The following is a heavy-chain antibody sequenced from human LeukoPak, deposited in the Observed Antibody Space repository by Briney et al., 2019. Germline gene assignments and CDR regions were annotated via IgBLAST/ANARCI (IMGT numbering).Heavy chain of an antibody. Sequence: VASVKVSCKASGYTFTSYDINWVRQATGQGLEWMGWMNPNSGNTGYAQKFQGRVTITRNTSISTAYMELSSLRSEDTAVYYCARRKLTGDLFDPWGQGTLVTVSS. CDR2: MNPNSGNT. CDR3: ARRKLTGDLFDP. J-gene: IGHJ5*02. D-gene: IGHD7-27*01. CDR1: GYTFTSYD. V-gene: IGHV1-8*03.